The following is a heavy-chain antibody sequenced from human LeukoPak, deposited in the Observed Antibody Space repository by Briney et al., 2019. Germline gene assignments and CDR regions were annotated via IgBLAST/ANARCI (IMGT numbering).Heavy chain of an antibody. CDR1: GFTFSSYA. V-gene: IGHV3-23*01. CDR3: AKAPPYSSSWTFYYYGMDV. J-gene: IGHJ6*02. Sequence: GGSLRLSCAASGFTFSSYAMSWVRQAPGKGLEWVSAISGSGGSTYYADSVKGRSTISRDNSKNTLYLQMNSLRAEDTAVYYCAKAPPYSSSWTFYYYGMDVWGQGTTVTVSS. D-gene: IGHD6-13*01. CDR2: ISGSGGST.